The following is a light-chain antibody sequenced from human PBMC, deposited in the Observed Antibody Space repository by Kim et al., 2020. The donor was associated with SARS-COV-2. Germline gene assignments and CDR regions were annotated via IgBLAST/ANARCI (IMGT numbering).Light chain of an antibody. CDR1: SLRSYY. V-gene: IGLV3-19*01. Sequence: SSELTQDPAVSVALGQTVRITCQGDSLRSYYATWYQQKPGQAPIVVIYGKNNRPSGIPDRFSGSSSGNTASLTITGTQAGDEADYYCNSRGSNDNVEVGG. CDR2: GKN. CDR3: NSRGSNDNVE. J-gene: IGLJ2*01.